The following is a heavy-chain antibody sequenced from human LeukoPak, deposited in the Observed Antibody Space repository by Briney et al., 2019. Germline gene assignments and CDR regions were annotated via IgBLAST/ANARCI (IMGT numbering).Heavy chain of an antibody. Sequence: GGSLRLSCAASGFTFSSYEMNWVRQAPGKGLEWVSYISSSGNTIYYADSVKGRFTISRDNAKNSLYLQMNSLRAEDTAVYYCARFTTLVGAKRSIYFDYWGQGTLVTVSS. CDR2: ISSSGNTI. CDR1: GFTFSSYE. CDR3: ARFTTLVGAKRSIYFDY. D-gene: IGHD1-26*01. V-gene: IGHV3-48*03. J-gene: IGHJ4*02.